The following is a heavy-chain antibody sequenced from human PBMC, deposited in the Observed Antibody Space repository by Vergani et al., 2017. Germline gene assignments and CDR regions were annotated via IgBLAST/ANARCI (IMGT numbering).Heavy chain of an antibody. CDR3: AGSLRYFDWFSIFDI. CDR2: IRHDGIT. D-gene: IGHD3-9*01. J-gene: IGHJ3*02. CDR1: GGSFNDYW. V-gene: IGHV4-34*01. Sequence: QAQLQQWGAGLLKPSETLSLTCAIYGGSFNDYWWTWIRQPPGKGLEWIGEIRHDGITHYSPSLKSRVTISIDTSKNQFSLKLSSVTAADTAVYYCAGSLRYFDWFSIFDIWGQGTMVTVSS.